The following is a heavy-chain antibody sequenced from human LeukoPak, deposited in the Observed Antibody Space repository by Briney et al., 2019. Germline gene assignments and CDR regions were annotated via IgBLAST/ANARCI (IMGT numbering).Heavy chain of an antibody. CDR2: VSESGGGT. Sequence: GGSLRLSCAASGFTLRNYAMSWVRQAPGKGLEWVSSVSESGGGTYYAASVKGRFTISRDNSKNTLYLQMNSLRAEDTAVYYCAKGSTSWLYVDYWGQGTLVTVSS. CDR3: AKGSTSWLYVDY. J-gene: IGHJ4*02. CDR1: GFTLRNYA. V-gene: IGHV3-23*01. D-gene: IGHD6-13*01.